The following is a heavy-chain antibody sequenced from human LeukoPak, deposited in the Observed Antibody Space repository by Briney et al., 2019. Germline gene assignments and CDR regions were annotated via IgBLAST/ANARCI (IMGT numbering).Heavy chain of an antibody. CDR2: MTPNSGNT. V-gene: IGHV1-8*01. Sequence: GASVKVSCKASGYTFTNYDINWLRQGTGQGLEWMAWMTPNSGNTGHEQKFQGRLTMTRDISISTAHMELSSLRSEDTAVYYCAFCGGDCGGAFDVWGQGTTVTVSS. D-gene: IGHD2-21*02. CDR3: AFCGGDCGGAFDV. J-gene: IGHJ3*01. CDR1: GYTFTNYD.